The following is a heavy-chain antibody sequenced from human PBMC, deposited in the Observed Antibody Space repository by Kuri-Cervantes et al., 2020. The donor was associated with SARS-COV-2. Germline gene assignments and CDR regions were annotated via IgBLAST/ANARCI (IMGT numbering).Heavy chain of an antibody. D-gene: IGHD3-3*01. CDR2: ISGSGGST. Sequence: LSLTCAASGFTFSSYAMSWVRQAPGKGLEWVSAISGSGGSTYYADSVKGRFTISRDNSKNTLYLQMNSLRAEDTAVYYCARGTYYDFWSGYCAAYDYYMDVWGKGTPVTVSS. J-gene: IGHJ6*03. V-gene: IGHV3-23*01. CDR1: GFTFSSYA. CDR3: ARGTYYDFWSGYCAAYDYYMDV.